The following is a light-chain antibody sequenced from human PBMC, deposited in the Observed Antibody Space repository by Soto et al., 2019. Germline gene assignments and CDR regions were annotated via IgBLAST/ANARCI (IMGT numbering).Light chain of an antibody. V-gene: IGLV2-14*01. CDR1: SSDVGGYNY. Sequence: QSALTQPASVSGSPGQSITISCTGNSSDVGGYNYVSWYQQHPGKVPKLMIYDVNNRPSGVSNRFSGSKSGNTASLPISGLQAEDEADYYCSSYTRSSTLVFGGGTKLTVL. J-gene: IGLJ2*01. CDR2: DVN. CDR3: SSYTRSSTLV.